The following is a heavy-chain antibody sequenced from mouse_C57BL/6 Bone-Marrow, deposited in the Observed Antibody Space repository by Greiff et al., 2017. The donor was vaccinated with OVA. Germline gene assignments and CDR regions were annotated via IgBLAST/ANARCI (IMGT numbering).Heavy chain of an antibody. J-gene: IGHJ3*01. D-gene: IGHD1-1*01. V-gene: IGHV12-3*01. CDR2: ITHSGET. Sequence: VKLVESGPGLVKPSQSLFLTCSIPGFPITSGYYWIWIRQSPGKPLEWMGYITHSGETFYNPSLQSPISITRETSKNQFFLQLNSVTTEDTAMYYCAGDSQGSNPFAYWGQGTLVTVSA. CDR1: GFPITSGYY. CDR3: AGDSQGSNPFAY.